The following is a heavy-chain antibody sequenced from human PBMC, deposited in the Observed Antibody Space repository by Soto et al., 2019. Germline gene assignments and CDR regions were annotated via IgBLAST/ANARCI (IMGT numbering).Heavy chain of an antibody. V-gene: IGHV5-51*01. D-gene: IGHD2-15*01. CDR3: ARLDCSGGSCYNWFDP. Sequence: PGEALKISCKGSGYSFSRYWIGWVRQMPGKGLEWMGIIYPGDSDTRYSPSFQGQVTISADKSISTAYLQWSSLKASDTAMYYCARLDCSGGSCYNWFDPWGQGTLVTVSS. CDR2: IYPGDSDT. J-gene: IGHJ5*02. CDR1: GYSFSRYW.